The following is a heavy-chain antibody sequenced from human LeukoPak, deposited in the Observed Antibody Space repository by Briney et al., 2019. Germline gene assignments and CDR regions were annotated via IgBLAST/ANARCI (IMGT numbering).Heavy chain of an antibody. CDR1: GFTVSSKY. CDR2: IYSGGST. D-gene: IGHD3-22*01. J-gene: IGHJ3*02. V-gene: IGHV3-66*01. CDR3: ARERGYYDSSGYYYRGNAFDI. Sequence: GGSLRLSCAASGFTVSSKYMSWVRQAPGKGLEWVSVIYSGGSTYYADSVKGRFTISRDNSKNTLYLQMNSLRAEDTAVYYCARERGYYDSSGYYYRGNAFDIWGQGTMVTVSS.